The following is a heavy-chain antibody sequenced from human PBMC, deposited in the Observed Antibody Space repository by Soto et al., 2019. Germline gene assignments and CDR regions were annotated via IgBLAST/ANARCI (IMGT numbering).Heavy chain of an antibody. Sequence: SLRLSCAASGFTFSTYSMNWVRQAPGKGLEWVSYISSTGNTIYYPDSVKGRFTISRDTAKKSLYLQMNSLRAEDTAVYYCARSGYFDYWGQGTLVTVS. J-gene: IGHJ4*02. D-gene: IGHD2-8*02. CDR3: ARSGYFDY. CDR1: GFTFSTYS. V-gene: IGHV3-48*01. CDR2: ISSTGNTI.